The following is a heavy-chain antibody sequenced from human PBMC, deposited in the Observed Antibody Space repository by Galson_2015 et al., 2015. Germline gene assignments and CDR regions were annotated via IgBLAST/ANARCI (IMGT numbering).Heavy chain of an antibody. CDR3: ARGSGCYPPSDY. J-gene: IGHJ4*02. CDR1: GFTFSSYS. D-gene: IGHD3-3*01. V-gene: IGHV3-21*01. CDR2: ISSSSSYI. Sequence: SLRLSCAASGFTFSSYSMNWVRQAPGKGLEWVSSISSSSSYIYYADSVKGRFTISRDNAKNSLYLQMNSLRAEDTAVYYCARGSGCYPPSDYWGQGTLVTVSS.